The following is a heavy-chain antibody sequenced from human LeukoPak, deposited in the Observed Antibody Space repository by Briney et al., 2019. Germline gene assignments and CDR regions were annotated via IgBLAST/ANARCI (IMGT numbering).Heavy chain of an antibody. CDR3: ARVGSNWFDP. D-gene: IGHD3-10*01. J-gene: IGHJ5*02. CDR1: GGSISSHY. V-gene: IGHV4-59*11. CDR2: IYYSGST. Sequence: PSETLSLTCTVSGGSISSHYWSWIRQPPGKGLEWIGDIYYSGSTNYNPSLKSRVTISVDTSKNQFSLKLSSVTAADTAVYYCARVGSNWFDPWGQGTLVTVSS.